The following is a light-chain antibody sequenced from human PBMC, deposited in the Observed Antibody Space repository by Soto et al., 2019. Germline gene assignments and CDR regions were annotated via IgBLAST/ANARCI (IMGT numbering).Light chain of an antibody. Sequence: QAVVTQEPSLTVSPGATVTLTCGSSTGAVTSGHYPYWFQQKPGQAPRTLIYDTSNKHSWTPARFSGSLLGGKAALTLSGAQPEDEAEYYCLLSYSGARSYVVFGGGTKLTVL. CDR1: TGAVTSGHY. CDR3: LLSYSGARSYVV. J-gene: IGLJ2*01. CDR2: DTS. V-gene: IGLV7-46*01.